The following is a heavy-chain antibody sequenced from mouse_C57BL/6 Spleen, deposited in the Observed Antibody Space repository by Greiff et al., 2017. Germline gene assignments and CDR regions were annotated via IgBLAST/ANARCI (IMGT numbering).Heavy chain of an antibody. V-gene: IGHV1-80*01. D-gene: IGHD2-5*01. CDR3: LYSNYGDWYFDV. J-gene: IGHJ1*03. CDR2: IYPGDGDT. Sequence: VQLQQSGAELVKPGASVKISCKASGYAFSSYWMNWVKQRPGKGLEWIGQIYPGDGDTNYNGKFKGKATLTADKSSSTAYMQLSSLTSEDSAVYFCLYSNYGDWYFDVWGTGTTVTVSS. CDR1: GYAFSSYW.